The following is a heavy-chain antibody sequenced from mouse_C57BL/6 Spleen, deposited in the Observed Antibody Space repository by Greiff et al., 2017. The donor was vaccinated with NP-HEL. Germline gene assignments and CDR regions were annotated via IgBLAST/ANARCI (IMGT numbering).Heavy chain of an antibody. J-gene: IGHJ2*01. CDR2: IDPSSGGT. CDR3: AREGIMGNPTYY. V-gene: IGHV1-72*01. CDR1: GYTFTSYW. D-gene: IGHD2-1*01. Sequence: VQLQQPGAELVKPGASVKLSCKASGYTFTSYWMHWVKQRPGRGLEWIGRIDPSSGGTKYNEKFKSKATLTVDKPSSTAYMQLSSLTSEDSAVYYCAREGIMGNPTYYWGQGTTLTVSS.